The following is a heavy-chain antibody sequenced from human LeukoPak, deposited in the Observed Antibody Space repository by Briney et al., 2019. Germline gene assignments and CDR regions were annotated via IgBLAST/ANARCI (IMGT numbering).Heavy chain of an antibody. V-gene: IGHV3-21*01. J-gene: IGHJ4*02. CDR2: ISRSSSYI. CDR1: GFTFSTYS. CDR3: ARDRRDGYNVLDY. D-gene: IGHD5-24*01. Sequence: AGGSLRLSCAASGFTFSTYSMNWVRQAPGKGLEWVSSISRSSSYIYYADSVRGRFTISRDNAKNSLYLEMNSLRAEDTAMYYCARDRRDGYNVLDYWGQGTLVTVSS.